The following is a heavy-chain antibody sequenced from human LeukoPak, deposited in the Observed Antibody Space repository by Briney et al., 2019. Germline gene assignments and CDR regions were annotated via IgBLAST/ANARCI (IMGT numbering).Heavy chain of an antibody. Sequence: GGSLRLSCAASGFTFSSSAMSWVRQAPGKGLEWVGFIRSKAYGGTAEYAASVKGRFTISRDDSENIAYVEMNSLKSEDTAVYYCARDLRAVAHDFDCWGQGTLVTVSS. V-gene: IGHV3-49*04. D-gene: IGHD6-19*01. J-gene: IGHJ4*02. CDR3: ARDLRAVAHDFDC. CDR1: GFTFSSSA. CDR2: IRSKAYGGTA.